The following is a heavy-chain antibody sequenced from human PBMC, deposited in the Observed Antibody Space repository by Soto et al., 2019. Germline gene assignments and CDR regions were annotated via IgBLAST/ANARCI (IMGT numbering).Heavy chain of an antibody. V-gene: IGHV1-69*12. CDR3: ARSRANYYDSRGYYYSTFDY. J-gene: IGHJ4*02. CDR2: IIPMFGTA. D-gene: IGHD3-22*01. CDR1: GGTFSSYA. Sequence: QVQLVQSGAEVKKPGSSVKVSCKTSGGTFSSYAISWVRQAPGQGPEWMGGIIPMFGTANYAQKFQGRVTITADESTSTAYMELSSLRSEDTAVYYCARSRANYYDSRGYYYSTFDYWGQGTLVTVSS.